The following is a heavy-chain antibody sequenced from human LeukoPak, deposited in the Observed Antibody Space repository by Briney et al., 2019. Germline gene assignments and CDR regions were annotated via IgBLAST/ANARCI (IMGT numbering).Heavy chain of an antibody. D-gene: IGHD3-3*01. CDR3: ARASYDFWSSSADYNWFDP. V-gene: IGHV4-34*01. J-gene: IGHJ5*02. CDR2: INHSGST. CDR1: GGSFSGYY. Sequence: SETLSLTCAVYGGSFSGYYWSWIRQPPGKGLEWIGEINHSGSTNYNPSLKSRVTISVDTSKNQFSLRLSSVTAADTAVYYCARASYDFWSSSADYNWFDPWGQGTLVTVSS.